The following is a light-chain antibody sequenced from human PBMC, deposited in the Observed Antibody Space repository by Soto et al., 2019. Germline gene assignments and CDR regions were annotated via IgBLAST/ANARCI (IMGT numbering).Light chain of an antibody. CDR3: SSYTSSATYV. CDR2: DVS. CDR1: SSDIGAYNY. J-gene: IGLJ1*01. Sequence: SALTQPASVSGSPGQSITISCTGTSSDIGAYNYVSWYQQHPGKAPKLMIYDVSNRPSGLSNRFSGSKSGNTASLTISGLQAEDEADYYCSSYTSSATYVFGTGTRSPS. V-gene: IGLV2-14*01.